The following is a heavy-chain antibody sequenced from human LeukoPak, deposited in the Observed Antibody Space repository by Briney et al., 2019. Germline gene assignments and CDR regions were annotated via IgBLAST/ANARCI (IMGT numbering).Heavy chain of an antibody. CDR3: ARDIVVVPAAPRGNWLDP. V-gene: IGHV1-46*01. Sequence: ASVKVSCKASGYTFTSYYMHWVRQAPGEGLEWMGIINPSGGSTSYAQKFQGRVTMTRDMSTSTVYMELSSLRSEDTAVYYCARDIVVVPAAPRGNWLDPWGQGTLVTVSS. CDR1: GYTFTSYY. D-gene: IGHD2-2*01. CDR2: INPSGGST. J-gene: IGHJ5*02.